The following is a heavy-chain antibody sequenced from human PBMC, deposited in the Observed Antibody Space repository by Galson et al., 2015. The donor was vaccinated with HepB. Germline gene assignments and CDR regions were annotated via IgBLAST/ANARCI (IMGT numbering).Heavy chain of an antibody. V-gene: IGHV1-18*01. J-gene: IGHJ4*02. CDR1: GYTFTSYG. Sequence: SCKASGYTFTSYGISWVRQAPGQGLEWMGWISAYNGNTNYAQKLQGRVTMTTDTSTSTAYMELRSLRSDDTAVYYCARDSGKGTYYDSSGYYDYWGQGTLVTVTS. D-gene: IGHD3-22*01. CDR3: ARDSGKGTYYDSSGYYDY. CDR2: ISAYNGNT.